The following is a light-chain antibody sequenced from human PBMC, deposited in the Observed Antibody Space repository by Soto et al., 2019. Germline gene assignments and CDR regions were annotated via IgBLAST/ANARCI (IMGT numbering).Light chain of an antibody. Sequence: DIVMTQSPDSLAVSLGERATINCKSSQSVLYSSNNKNYLAWYQHKPGQPPKLLIYWASTRESGVPDRFSGSGSGTDFTLTISSLQAEDVAVYYGQQYYSTPYTVGQGTKLEIK. CDR3: QQYYSTPYT. J-gene: IGKJ2*01. CDR2: WAS. V-gene: IGKV4-1*01. CDR1: QSVLYSSNNKNY.